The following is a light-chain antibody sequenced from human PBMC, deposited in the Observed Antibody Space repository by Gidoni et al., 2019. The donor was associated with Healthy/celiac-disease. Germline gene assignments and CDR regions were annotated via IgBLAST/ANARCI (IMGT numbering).Light chain of an antibody. CDR2: AAS. CDR1: QGISNY. J-gene: IGKJ1*01. CDR3: QKYNSAPRTWT. Sequence: DIQMTQSPSSLSASVGDRVTITCRASQGISNYLAWYQQKPGKVPKLLIYAASTLQSGVPSRFSGSGSGTDFTLTISSLQPEDVATYYCQKYNSAPRTWTFXQXTKVEIK. V-gene: IGKV1-27*01.